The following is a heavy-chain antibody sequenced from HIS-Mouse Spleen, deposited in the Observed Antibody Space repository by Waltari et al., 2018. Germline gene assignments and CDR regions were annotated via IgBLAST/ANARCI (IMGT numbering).Heavy chain of an antibody. D-gene: IGHD1-26*01. CDR2: IYYSGST. V-gene: IGHV4-39*01. CDR3: ATIPRYSGSYESGSYGQIDY. Sequence: QLQLQESGPGLVKPSETLSLTCTVSGGSISSSSYYWGWIRQPPGKGLEWIGSIYYSGSTYSNPSLKSRVTISVDTSKNQFSLKLSSVTAADTAVYYCATIPRYSGSYESGSYGQIDYWGQGTLVTVSS. CDR1: GGSISSSSYY. J-gene: IGHJ4*02.